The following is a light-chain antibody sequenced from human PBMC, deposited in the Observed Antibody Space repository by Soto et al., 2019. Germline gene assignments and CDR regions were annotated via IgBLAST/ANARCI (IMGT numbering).Light chain of an antibody. V-gene: IGKV1-27*01. J-gene: IGKJ4*01. CDR2: AAY. CDR1: QDISTY. CDR3: QKYDNAPLT. Sequence: DIQMTQAPSSLSASVGDRVTITGRARQDISTYLAWYQQKPGKVPKLLISAAYTLQSGVPPRFSGSGSGTDFTLAISSLQPEDVATYYGQKYDNAPLTFGGGTKVEIK.